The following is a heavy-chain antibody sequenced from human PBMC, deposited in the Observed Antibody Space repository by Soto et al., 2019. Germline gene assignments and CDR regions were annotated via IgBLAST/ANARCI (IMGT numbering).Heavy chain of an antibody. CDR3: ARIAVVPSALDP. CDR2: VYHSGSA. Sequence: PSETLSLTCDVYGVAISSSHWWCWLRQPPGKGLEWIGEVYHSGSANYNPSLKSRVSMSVDKSKNQFSLRLTSVTAADTALYFCARIAVVPSALDPWGQGTLVTVSS. CDR1: GVAISSSHW. V-gene: IGHV4-4*02. J-gene: IGHJ5*02. D-gene: IGHD2-2*01.